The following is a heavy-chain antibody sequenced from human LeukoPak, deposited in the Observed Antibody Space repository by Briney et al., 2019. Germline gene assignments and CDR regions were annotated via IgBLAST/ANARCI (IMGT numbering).Heavy chain of an antibody. J-gene: IGHJ4*02. CDR1: GGSISSYY. CDR2: IYYSGST. Sequence: SETLSLTCTVSGGSISSYYWSWIRQPPGKGLGWIGYIYYSGSTNYNPSLKSRVTISVDTSKNQFSLKLSSVTAADTAVYYCARWGASGWFDYWGQGTLVTVSS. D-gene: IGHD6-19*01. CDR3: ARWGASGWFDY. V-gene: IGHV4-59*01.